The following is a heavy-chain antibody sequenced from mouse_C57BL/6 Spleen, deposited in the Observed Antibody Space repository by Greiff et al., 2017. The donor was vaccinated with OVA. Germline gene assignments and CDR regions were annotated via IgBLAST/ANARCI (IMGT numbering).Heavy chain of an antibody. Sequence: EVQLQQSGPELVKPGASVTISCKASGYTFTDYYMNWVKQSPGKSLEWIGDINPNNGGTSYNQKFKGKATLTVDKSSSTAYMELRSLTSEDSAVYYCARGGRYAMDDWGQGTSVTVSS. J-gene: IGHJ4*01. CDR1: GYTFTDYY. CDR2: INPNNGGT. V-gene: IGHV1-26*01. CDR3: ARGGRYAMDD. D-gene: IGHD3-3*01.